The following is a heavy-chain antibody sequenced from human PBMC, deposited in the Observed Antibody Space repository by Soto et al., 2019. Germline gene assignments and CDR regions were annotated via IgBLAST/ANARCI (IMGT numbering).Heavy chain of an antibody. CDR3: AKDSYRIIEVMTVSFDY. CDR2: ISYDGSNK. V-gene: IGHV3-30*18. CDR1: GFTFSSYG. D-gene: IGHD2-21*02. Sequence: WGSLRLSCAASGFTFSSYGMHWVRQAPGKGLEWVALISYDGSNKYYADSVKGRFTISRDNSKNTLYLQMNSLRAEDTAVFYCAKDSYRIIEVMTVSFDYWGQGTLVTVSS. J-gene: IGHJ4*02.